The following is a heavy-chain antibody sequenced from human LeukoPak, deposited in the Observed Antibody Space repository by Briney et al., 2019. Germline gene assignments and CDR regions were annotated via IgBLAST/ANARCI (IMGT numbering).Heavy chain of an antibody. CDR3: TDLPGD. Sequence: GGSLRLSCAASGFMFSGSAMHWVRQASGKGLEWVGRIRRKVKSYATAYAVSVKGRFTISRDDSKNTAYLQMNSLKTEDTAVYYYTDLPGDWGQGTLVTVSS. CDR1: GFMFSGSA. J-gene: IGHJ4*02. CDR2: IRRKVKSYAT. V-gene: IGHV3-73*01.